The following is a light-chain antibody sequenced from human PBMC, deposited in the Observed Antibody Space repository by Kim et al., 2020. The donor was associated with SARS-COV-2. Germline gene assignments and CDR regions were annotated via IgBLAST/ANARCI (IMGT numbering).Light chain of an antibody. CDR3: QQYDTWSPLT. CDR2: EAS. V-gene: IGKV3-15*01. CDR1: QGVNTY. Sequence: SPGERGTLSCRASQGVNTYLAWYQQNPGQAPRLLIYEASTRATGIPARFSGSGSGTEFTLTISSLQSEDFAVYYCQQYDTWSPLTFGGGTKVDIK. J-gene: IGKJ4*01.